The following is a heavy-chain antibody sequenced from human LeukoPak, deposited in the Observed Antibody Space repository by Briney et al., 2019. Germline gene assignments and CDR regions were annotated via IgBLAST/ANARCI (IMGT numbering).Heavy chain of an antibody. Sequence: PSETLSLTCTVSGGSISNHYCNWIRQSPGKELEWIGYVHYSRGTNYNPSLKSRVTISLDTSKNQFFLQLSSVTAADTAVYHCASGQGWLTDHWGRGTLVAVSS. J-gene: IGHJ5*02. V-gene: IGHV4-59*11. CDR3: ASGQGWLTDH. CDR1: GGSISNHY. CDR2: VHYSRGT. D-gene: IGHD5-12*01.